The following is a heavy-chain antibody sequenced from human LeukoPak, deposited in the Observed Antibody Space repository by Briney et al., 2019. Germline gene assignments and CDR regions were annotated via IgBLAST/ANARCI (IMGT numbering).Heavy chain of an antibody. V-gene: IGHV5-51*01. CDR1: GYSFSSYW. CDR3: ARRVGYNGGWSAFDI. J-gene: IGHJ3*02. Sequence: GESLKISCKGSGYSFSSYWIGWVRQMPGKGLEWMGTIYPGDSDTRYSPSFQGQVIISADKSISTAFLEWTSLKASDSGIYYCARRVGYNGGWSAFDIWGQGTMVTVSS. D-gene: IGHD6-25*01. CDR2: IYPGDSDT.